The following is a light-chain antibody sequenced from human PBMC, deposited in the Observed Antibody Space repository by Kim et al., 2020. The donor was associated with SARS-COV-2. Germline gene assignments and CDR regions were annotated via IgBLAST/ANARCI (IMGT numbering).Light chain of an antibody. CDR1: SSNIGSDA. CDR2: TNN. Sequence: QSVLTQPPSASGAPGQRVTLSCSGGSSNIGSDAVNWYQQLPGAAPKLLIHTNNQRPSGVPDRFSGSKSGTSASLAISGLQSEDEADYYCAGWDGSLNAWVFGGGTQLTVL. CDR3: AGWDGSLNAWV. V-gene: IGLV1-44*01. J-gene: IGLJ3*02.